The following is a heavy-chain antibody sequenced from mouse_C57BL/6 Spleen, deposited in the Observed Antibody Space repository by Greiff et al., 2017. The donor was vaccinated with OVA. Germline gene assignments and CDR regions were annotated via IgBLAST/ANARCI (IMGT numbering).Heavy chain of an antibody. CDR1: GYSITSDY. D-gene: IGHD1-1*01. CDR2: ISYSGST. Sequence: EVQLQQSGPGLAKPSQTLSLTCSVTGYSITSDYWNWIRKFPGNKLEYMGYISYSGSTYYNPSLKSRISITRDTSKNQYYLQLNSVTTEDTATYYCARVYYYGSSYRYFDVWGTGTTVTVSS. CDR3: ARVYYYGSSYRYFDV. J-gene: IGHJ1*03. V-gene: IGHV3-8*01.